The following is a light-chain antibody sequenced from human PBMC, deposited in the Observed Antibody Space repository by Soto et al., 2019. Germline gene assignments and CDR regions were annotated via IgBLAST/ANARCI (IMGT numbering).Light chain of an antibody. CDR1: SSDIGDNKY. CDR2: EVS. Sequence: QSVLTQPASVSGSPGQSITISCTGTSSDIGDNKYVSWYQQHPGTAPRLVIFEVSYRPSGVSNRFSGSKSGNTASLTISGLQAEDEGDYYCSAYASDNTWVFGGGTKLTVL. J-gene: IGLJ3*02. CDR3: SAYASDNTWV. V-gene: IGLV2-14*01.